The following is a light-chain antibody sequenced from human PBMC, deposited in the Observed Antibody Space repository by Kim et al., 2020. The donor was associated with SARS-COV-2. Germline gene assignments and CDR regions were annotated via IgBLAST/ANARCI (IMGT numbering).Light chain of an antibody. CDR2: GKY. J-gene: IGLJ3*02. CDR3: NSRDSSGDHVV. Sequence: AFGQTARLTCQGDSLRNYYATWYQQRPGQAPVLVLYGKYNRPSGIPDRFSGSASGNTASLTITGAQAEDEADYYCNSRDSSGDHVVFGGGTQLTVL. CDR1: SLRNYY. V-gene: IGLV3-19*01.